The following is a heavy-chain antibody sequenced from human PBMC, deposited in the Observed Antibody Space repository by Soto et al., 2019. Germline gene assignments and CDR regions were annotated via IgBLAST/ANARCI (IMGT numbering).Heavy chain of an antibody. CDR2: ISAYNGNT. V-gene: IGHV1-18*01. CDR1: GYTFTSYG. D-gene: IGHD3-3*01. CDR3: ARRKFWSGYGMDV. J-gene: IGHJ6*02. Sequence: GASVKVSCKASGYTFTSYGISWVRQAPGQGLEWMGWISAYNGNTNYAQKLQGRVTMTTDTSTSTVYMELRSLRSDDTAVYYCARRKFWSGYGMDVWGQGTTVTVSS.